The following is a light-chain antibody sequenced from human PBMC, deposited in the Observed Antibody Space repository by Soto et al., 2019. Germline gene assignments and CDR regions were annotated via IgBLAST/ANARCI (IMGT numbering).Light chain of an antibody. CDR3: QQYGGSFT. Sequence: EIELTQSPGTLSLSPGERATLSCRASQSVSSSYLAWYQQKPGQAPRLLMYGASIRDTGIPDRFSGSGSGTDFTLTISRLEPEDFAVYYCQQYGGSFTFGPGTKVDIK. J-gene: IGKJ3*01. V-gene: IGKV3-20*01. CDR1: QSVSSSY. CDR2: GAS.